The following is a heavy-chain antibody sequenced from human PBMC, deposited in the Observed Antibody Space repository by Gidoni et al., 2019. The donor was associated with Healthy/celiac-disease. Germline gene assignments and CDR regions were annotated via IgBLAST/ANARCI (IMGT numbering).Heavy chain of an antibody. CDR1: GFTFSKAW. D-gene: IGHD3-3*01. Sequence: EVQLVESGGGLVKPGGSLRISCAASGFTFSKAWMSWVRQAPGKGLEWVGRIKSKTDGGTTDYAAPVKGRFTISRDDSKNTLYLQMNSLKTEDTAVYYCTTDLPLRFPHGMDVWGQGTTVTVSS. CDR2: IKSKTDGGTT. J-gene: IGHJ6*02. CDR3: TTDLPLRFPHGMDV. V-gene: IGHV3-15*01.